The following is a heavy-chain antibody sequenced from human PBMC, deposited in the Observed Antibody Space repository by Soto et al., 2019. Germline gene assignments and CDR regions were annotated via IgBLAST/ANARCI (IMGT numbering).Heavy chain of an antibody. D-gene: IGHD2-8*02. CDR1: GYSFSTYDYY. Sequence: ASVKVSCKASGYSFSTYDYYIHWVRQAPGQGLEWMGWISPISGDTNYAQKFQGRVTMTRDRSISTAYLELRSLRSDDTAVYYCARDSGYSTGLRPWGQGSLVTVSS. J-gene: IGHJ5*02. V-gene: IGHV1-2*02. CDR2: ISPISGDT. CDR3: ARDSGYSTGLRP.